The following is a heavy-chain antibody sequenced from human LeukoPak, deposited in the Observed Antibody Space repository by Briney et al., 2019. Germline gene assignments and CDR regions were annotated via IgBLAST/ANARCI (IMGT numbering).Heavy chain of an antibody. J-gene: IGHJ4*02. D-gene: IGHD3-22*01. CDR3: AGAGINYYYDSSGLDY. Sequence: ASVKVSCKASGYTFTSYDINWVRQATGQGLEWMGWMSPNSGNTGYAQKFQGRVTMTRSTSMSTAYMELSSLRSEDTAVYYCAGAGINYYYDSSGLDYWGQGTLVTVSS. CDR2: MSPNSGNT. V-gene: IGHV1-8*01. CDR1: GYTFTSYD.